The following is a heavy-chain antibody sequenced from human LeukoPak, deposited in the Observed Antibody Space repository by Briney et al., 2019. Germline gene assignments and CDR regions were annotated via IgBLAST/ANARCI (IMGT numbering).Heavy chain of an antibody. Sequence: GGSLRLSCAASGFTFSSYVMHWVRQAPGKGLEWVAVISYDGSNKYQADSVKGRFTISRDNSKNTLYLQMNSLRAEDTAVYYCARGPSGYHNTGGQGTLVTVSS. CDR1: GFTFSSYV. CDR3: ARGPSGYHNT. D-gene: IGHD5-12*01. V-gene: IGHV3-30*14. CDR2: ISYDGSNK. J-gene: IGHJ4*02.